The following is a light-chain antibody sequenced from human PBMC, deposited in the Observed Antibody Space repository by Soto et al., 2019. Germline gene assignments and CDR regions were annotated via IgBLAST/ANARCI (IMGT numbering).Light chain of an antibody. CDR2: SNS. CDR3: AAWDDSLNGPYV. Sequence: QSVLTQPPSASGTPGQRVTISCSGSRSNIGSNTVNWYQQLPGTAPKLLIYSNSQRPSGVPDRFSGSKSDTSASLAISGLQSEDEADYYCAAWDDSLNGPYVFGTGTKVTVL. J-gene: IGLJ1*01. CDR1: RSNIGSNT. V-gene: IGLV1-44*01.